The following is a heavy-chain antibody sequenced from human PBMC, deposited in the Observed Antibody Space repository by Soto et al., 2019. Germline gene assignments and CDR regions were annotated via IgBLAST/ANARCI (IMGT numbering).Heavy chain of an antibody. D-gene: IGHD3-3*01. CDR2: ISAYNGNT. CDR3: ARDSIFGVVTGYSYYYYMDV. CDR1: GYTFTSYG. J-gene: IGHJ6*03. V-gene: IGHV1-18*01. Sequence: ASVKVSCKASGYTFTSYGISWVRQAPGQGLEWMGWISAYNGNTNYAQKLQGRVTMTTDTSTSTAYMELRSLRSDDTAVYYCARDSIFGVVTGYSYYYYMDVWGKGTTVTVSS.